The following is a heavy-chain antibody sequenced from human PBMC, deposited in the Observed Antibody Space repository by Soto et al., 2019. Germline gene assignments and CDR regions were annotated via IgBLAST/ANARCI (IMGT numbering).Heavy chain of an antibody. CDR2: ISYDGSNK. CDR1: GFTFSSYA. Sequence: GGSLRLSCAASGFTFSSYAMHWVRQAPGKGLEWVAVISYDGSNKCYADSVKGRFTISRDNSKNTLYLQMNSLRAEDTAVYYCARDIDYWGQGTLVTVSS. J-gene: IGHJ4*02. CDR3: ARDIDY. V-gene: IGHV3-30-3*01.